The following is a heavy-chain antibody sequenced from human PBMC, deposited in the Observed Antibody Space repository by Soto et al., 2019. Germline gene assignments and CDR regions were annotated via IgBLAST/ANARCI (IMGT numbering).Heavy chain of an antibody. J-gene: IGHJ4*02. V-gene: IGHV4-59*08. D-gene: IGHD6-19*01. CDR2: IYYSGST. CDR3: ARHNVVSGTDY. CDR1: GGSISSYY. Sequence: SETLSLTRTVSGGSISSYYWSWIRQPPGKGLEWIGYIYYSGSTNYNPSLKSRVTISVDTSKNQFSLKLSSVTAADTAVYYCARHNVVSGTDYWGQGTLVTVSS.